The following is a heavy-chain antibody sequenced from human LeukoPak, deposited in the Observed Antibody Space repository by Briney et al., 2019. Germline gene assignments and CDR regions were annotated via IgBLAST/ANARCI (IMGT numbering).Heavy chain of an antibody. CDR1: GFTFSSYG. CDR3: AKVGVVDY. CDR2: ISYDGSNK. J-gene: IGHJ4*02. V-gene: IGHV3-30*18. Sequence: GGSLRLSCAASGFTFSSYGMHWVRQALGKGLEWVAVISYDGSNKYYADSVKGRFTVSRDNSKNTLYLQMNSLRAEDTAVYYCAKVGVVDYWGQGTLVTVSS.